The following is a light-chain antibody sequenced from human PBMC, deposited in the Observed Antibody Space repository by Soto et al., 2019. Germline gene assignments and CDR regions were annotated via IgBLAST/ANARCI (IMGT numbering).Light chain of an antibody. Sequence: DIVMTQSPDSLAVSLGERATINCKSSQSVLYSSNNKNYLAWYQQKPGQPPKLLIYWASTRESGVPDRFSGSGSGTDITLTISSLQAEDFAVYYCQQRSNWPSIFTFGPGTKVDIK. V-gene: IGKV4-1*01. CDR1: QSVLYSSNNKNY. J-gene: IGKJ3*01. CDR3: QQRSNWPSIFT. CDR2: WAS.